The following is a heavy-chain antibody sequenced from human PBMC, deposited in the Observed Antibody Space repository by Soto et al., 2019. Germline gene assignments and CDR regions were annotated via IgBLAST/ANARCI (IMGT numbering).Heavy chain of an antibody. CDR1: GFTFDDYT. CDR2: ISWDGGST. D-gene: IGHD2-21*02. V-gene: IGHV3-43*01. CDR3: AKDISPEKGLLFGFDY. Sequence: EVQLVESGGVVVQPGGSLRLSCAASGFTFDDYTMHWVRQAPGKGLEWVSLISWDGGSTYYADSVKGRFTISRDNSKNSLYLQMNSLRTEDTALYYCAKDISPEKGLLFGFDYWGQGTLVTVSS. J-gene: IGHJ4*02.